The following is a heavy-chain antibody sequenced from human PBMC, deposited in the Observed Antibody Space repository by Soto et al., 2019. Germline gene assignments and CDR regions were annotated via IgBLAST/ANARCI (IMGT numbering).Heavy chain of an antibody. J-gene: IGHJ6*02. CDR1: GGSISSYY. CDR2: IYTSGST. D-gene: IGHD6-19*01. CDR3: AREGEQWLKGYYYYGMDV. Sequence: ASETLSLTCTVSGGSISSYYWSWIRQPAGKGLEWIGRIYTSGSTNYNPSLKSRVTMSVDTSKNQFSLKLSSVTAADTAVYYCAREGEQWLKGYYYYGMDVWGQGTTVTVSS. V-gene: IGHV4-4*07.